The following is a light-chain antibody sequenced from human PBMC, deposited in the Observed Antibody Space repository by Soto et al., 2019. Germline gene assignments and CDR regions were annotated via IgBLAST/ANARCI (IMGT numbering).Light chain of an antibody. Sequence: QSALTQPASVSGSPGQSITLSCTGTSSDVGTYNYVSWYQQHPGKAPKLMIYEVSNRPSGVSNRFSGSKSGNTASLTISGLQAEDEADYYCSSYTSSSTLVVFGGGTQLTVL. J-gene: IGLJ2*01. CDR2: EVS. CDR3: SSYTSSSTLVV. CDR1: SSDVGTYNY. V-gene: IGLV2-14*01.